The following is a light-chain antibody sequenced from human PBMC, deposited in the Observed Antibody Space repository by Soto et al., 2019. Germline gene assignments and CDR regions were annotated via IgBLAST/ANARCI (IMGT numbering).Light chain of an antibody. Sequence: EIVLTQSPATLSLSPGERATLSCRASQSVFSYLAWYQQKPGQAPRLLIYDASNRATGIPGRFSGSESGTDFTLTISSLEPEDFAVYYCQQSSNWPWTFGQGTKVEIK. CDR3: QQSSNWPWT. J-gene: IGKJ1*01. CDR2: DAS. CDR1: QSVFSY. V-gene: IGKV3-11*01.